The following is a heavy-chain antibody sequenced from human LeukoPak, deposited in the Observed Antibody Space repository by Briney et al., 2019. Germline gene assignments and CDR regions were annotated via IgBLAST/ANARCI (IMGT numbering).Heavy chain of an antibody. D-gene: IGHD3-9*01. CDR1: GYTFTSYG. CDR2: ISAYNGNT. Sequence: ASVKVSCKASGYTFTSYGISWVRQAPGQGLEWMGWISAYNGNTNYAQKLQGRVTMTTDTSTSTAYMELRSLRSDDTAVYYCARGPIRYFDWLLHYYFDYWGQGTLVTVSS. V-gene: IGHV1-18*01. J-gene: IGHJ4*02. CDR3: ARGPIRYFDWLLHYYFDY.